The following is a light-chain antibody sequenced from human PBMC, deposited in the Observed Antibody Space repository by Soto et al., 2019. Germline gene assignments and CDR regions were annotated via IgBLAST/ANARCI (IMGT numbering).Light chain of an antibody. CDR1: QSVRSN. CDR2: GAS. CDR3: QQRNYWQVT. Sequence: EIVMTQSPATLSVSPGERVTLSCRASQSVRSNLAWYQQRPGQAPRLLIYGASTRATGLPARFSGSGSGTDFTLTISSLEPEDFAVYYCQQRNYWQVTFGQGTRLEIK. V-gene: IGKV3-15*01. J-gene: IGKJ5*01.